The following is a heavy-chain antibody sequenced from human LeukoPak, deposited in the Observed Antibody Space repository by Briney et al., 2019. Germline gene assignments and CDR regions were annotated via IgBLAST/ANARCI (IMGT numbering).Heavy chain of an antibody. D-gene: IGHD6-19*01. CDR1: GFTFSNYA. J-gene: IGHJ4*02. Sequence: HPGGSLRLSCAASGFTFSNYAMSWFRQGPGKGLEWVSTIPGGGGSTQYADSVKGRFTISRDNSENTLYLQMTSLRAEDTALYYCTKASTYSSGWYSDSWGQGTLVTVSS. CDR3: TKASTYSSGWYSDS. CDR2: IPGGGGST. V-gene: IGHV3-23*01.